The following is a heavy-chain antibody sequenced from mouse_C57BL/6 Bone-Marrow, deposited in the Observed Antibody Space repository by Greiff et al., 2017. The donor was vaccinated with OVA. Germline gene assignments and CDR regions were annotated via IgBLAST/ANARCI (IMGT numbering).Heavy chain of an antibody. D-gene: IGHD1-1*01. CDR3: ARKRTTVARFDY. Sequence: DVMLVESGGDLVKPGGSLKLSCAASGFTFSSYGMSWVRQTPDKRLEWVATISSGGSYTYYPDSVKGRFTISRDNAKNTLYLQMSSLKSEDTAMYYCARKRTTVARFDYWGQGTTLTVSS. CDR2: ISSGGSYT. J-gene: IGHJ2*01. CDR1: GFTFSSYG. V-gene: IGHV5-6*02.